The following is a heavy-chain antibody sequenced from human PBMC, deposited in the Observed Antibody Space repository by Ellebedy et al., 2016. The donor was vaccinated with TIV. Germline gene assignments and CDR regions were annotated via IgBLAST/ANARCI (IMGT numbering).Heavy chain of an antibody. D-gene: IGHD6-19*01. Sequence: MPSETLSLTCTVSGGSISSYYWSWIRQPPGKGLEWIGYIYYSGSTNYNPSLKSRVTISVETSKNQFSLELSSVTAADTAVYYCARYPGVAAHYFDYWGQGTLVTVSS. J-gene: IGHJ4*02. CDR3: ARYPGVAAHYFDY. V-gene: IGHV4-59*01. CDR1: GGSISSYY. CDR2: IYYSGST.